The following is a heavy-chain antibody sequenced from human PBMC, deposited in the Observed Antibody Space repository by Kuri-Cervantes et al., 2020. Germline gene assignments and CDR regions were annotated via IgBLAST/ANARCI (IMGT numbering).Heavy chain of an antibody. D-gene: IGHD1-26*01. V-gene: IGHV3-21*01. Sequence: GGSLRLSCAASGFTFSSYSMNWVRQAPGKGLEWVSSISSSSSYIYYADSVKGRFTIPRDNAKNSLYLQMNSLRAEDTAVYYCARVRGSYSSDYWGRGILVTVSS. CDR2: ISSSSSYI. J-gene: IGHJ4*02. CDR3: ARVRGSYSSDY. CDR1: GFTFSSYS.